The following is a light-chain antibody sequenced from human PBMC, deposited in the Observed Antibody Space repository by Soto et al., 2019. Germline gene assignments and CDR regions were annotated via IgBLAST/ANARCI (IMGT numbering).Light chain of an antibody. CDR1: QSVGSK. V-gene: IGKV3-11*01. CDR2: DAS. J-gene: IGKJ5*01. Sequence: EIVLTQSPATLFLSPGERVTLSCRASQSVGSKLAWFQQKPGQAPRLLIYDASNRATGIPARFSGSGSGTDFTVTVSSLEPEDFAVYYCQQRSNWPITFGQGTRLEIK. CDR3: QQRSNWPIT.